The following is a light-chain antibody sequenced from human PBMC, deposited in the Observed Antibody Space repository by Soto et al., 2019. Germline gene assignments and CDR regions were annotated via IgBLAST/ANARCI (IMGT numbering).Light chain of an antibody. Sequence: EIVLTQSPGTLSLSPGERATLSCRASQSVSSIYLAWYQQKPGQAPRLLIYGAFSRATDIPDRFSGSGSGTDFTLTISRLEPEDVAVYYCQQYEAVVTFGQGTKVDIK. CDR1: QSVSSIY. J-gene: IGKJ1*01. CDR2: GAF. V-gene: IGKV3-20*01. CDR3: QQYEAVVT.